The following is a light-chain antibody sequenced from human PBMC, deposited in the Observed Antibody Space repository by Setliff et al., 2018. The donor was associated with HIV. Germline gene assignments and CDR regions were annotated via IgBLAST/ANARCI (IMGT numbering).Light chain of an antibody. CDR2: YVN. Sequence: QSVLTQPRSVSGSPGQSVTISCTGTSSDVGNYNYVSWYQHHPGKAPKLIIYYVNERPSGVPDRFSGSKSGNTASLTISGLQGDDEADYYCCSYAGSYTFVFGAGTKV. CDR1: SSDVGNYNY. CDR3: CSYAGSYTFV. V-gene: IGLV2-11*01. J-gene: IGLJ1*01.